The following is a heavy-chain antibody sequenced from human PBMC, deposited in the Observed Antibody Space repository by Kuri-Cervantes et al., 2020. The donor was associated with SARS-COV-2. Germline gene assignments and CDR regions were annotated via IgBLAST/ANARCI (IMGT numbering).Heavy chain of an antibody. D-gene: IGHD3-22*01. CDR3: ARVPYSPLRRDDYYYDSSVPWYYYYGMDV. V-gene: IGHV1-24*01. CDR1: GYTLTELS. J-gene: IGHJ6*02. CDR2: FDPEDGET. Sequence: ASVKVSCKVSGYTLTELSMHWVRQAPGKGLEWMGGFDPEDGETIYAQKFQGRVTMTEDTSTDTAYMELSSLGSDDTAVYYCARVPYSPLRRDDYYYDSSVPWYYYYGMDVWGQGTTVTVSS.